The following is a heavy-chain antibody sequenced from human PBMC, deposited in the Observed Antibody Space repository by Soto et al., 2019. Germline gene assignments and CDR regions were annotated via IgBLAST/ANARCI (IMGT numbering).Heavy chain of an antibody. D-gene: IGHD4-17*01. Sequence: PSETLSLTCSVSGDSVSSSNFYWGWIRQPPGKGLEWIGSVYYSGSTYYNPSLKSRVTMSVDTSKNQFSLKLSSVTAADTAVYYCAQTGRLRGWFDPWGQGTLVTVSS. CDR1: GDSVSSSNFY. CDR2: VYYSGST. J-gene: IGHJ5*02. CDR3: AQTGRLRGWFDP. V-gene: IGHV4-39*01.